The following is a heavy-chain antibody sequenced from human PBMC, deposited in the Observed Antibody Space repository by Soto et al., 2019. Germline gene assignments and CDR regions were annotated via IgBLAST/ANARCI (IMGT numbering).Heavy chain of an antibody. V-gene: IGHV1-2*04. CDR2: INPNSGGT. Sequence: QVQLVQSGAEVKKPGASVKVSCKASGYTFTDYYLHWVRQAPGQGLEWMGWINPNSGGTHYAQKFQGWVNMTRDTSITTAYMALSRLTSDDTAVYYCARDCGHSYGSGSFPSPHPSDIWGQGTLVTVSS. J-gene: IGHJ4*02. CDR1: GYTFTDYY. CDR3: ARDCGHSYGSGSFPSPHPSDI. D-gene: IGHD3-10*01.